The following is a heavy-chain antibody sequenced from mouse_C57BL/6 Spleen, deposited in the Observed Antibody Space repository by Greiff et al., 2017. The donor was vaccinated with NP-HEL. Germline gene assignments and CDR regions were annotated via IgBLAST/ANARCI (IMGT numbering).Heavy chain of an antibody. CDR1: GFTFTDYY. V-gene: IGHV7-3*01. CDR3: ARYSYYYGSSYYFDY. CDR2: IRNKANGYTT. Sequence: EVQLQQSGGGLVQPGGSLSLSCAASGFTFTDYYMSWVRQPPGKALEWLGFIRNKANGYTTEYSASVKGRFTISRDNSQSILYLQMNALRAEDSATYYCARYSYYYGSSYYFDYWGQGTTLTVSS. D-gene: IGHD1-1*01. J-gene: IGHJ2*01.